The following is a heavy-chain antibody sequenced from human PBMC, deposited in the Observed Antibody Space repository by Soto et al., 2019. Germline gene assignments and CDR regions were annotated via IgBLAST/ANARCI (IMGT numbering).Heavy chain of an antibody. J-gene: IGHJ4*02. CDR1: GGSMSSSSYY. V-gene: IGHV4-39*01. CDR2: MYFSGFYSGST. Sequence: SETLSLTCTVSGGSMSSSSYYWGWIRQPPGKGLEWIANMYFSGFYSGSTSFNPSLKSRVTISVDTSKNQFSLQVSSVTAADTAVYYCARGFDILTFGFCLDYWGQGTLVTVSS. D-gene: IGHD3-9*01. CDR3: ARGFDILTFGFCLDY.